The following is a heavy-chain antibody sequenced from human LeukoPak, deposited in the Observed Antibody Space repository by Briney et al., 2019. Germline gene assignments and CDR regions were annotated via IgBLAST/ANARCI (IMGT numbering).Heavy chain of an antibody. V-gene: IGHV3-66*01. CDR2: LYSADNT. CDR1: GFTVSSNY. CDR3: AREKAPNGPDY. D-gene: IGHD4-17*01. Sequence: GGSLRLSCATFGFTVSSNYMSWVRQAPGHGLEWVSILYSADNTNYADSVKGRFTISSDNSKNTLYLQMNSLRVQDTAVYYCAREKAPNGPDYWGQGTLVTVSS. J-gene: IGHJ4*02.